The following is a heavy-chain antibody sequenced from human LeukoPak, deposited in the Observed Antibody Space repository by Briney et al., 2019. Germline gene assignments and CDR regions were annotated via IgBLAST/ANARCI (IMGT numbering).Heavy chain of an antibody. CDR3: VKNVVVKRYIDY. V-gene: IGHV3-23*01. J-gene: IGHJ4*02. Sequence: GGSLRLSCAASGFTFSNHAMSWVRQTPGKGLQGISVISGSGGTTEYADSVKGGCTISRDNSKKTLSLQMNSLRVEDTAIYYCVKNVVVKRYIDYWGQGTLVTVSS. D-gene: IGHD2-15*01. CDR2: ISGSGGTT. CDR1: GFTFSNHA.